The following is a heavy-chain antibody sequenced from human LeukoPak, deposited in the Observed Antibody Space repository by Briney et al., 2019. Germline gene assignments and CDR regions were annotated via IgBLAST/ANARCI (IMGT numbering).Heavy chain of an antibody. D-gene: IGHD5-24*01. CDR3: ARDRRMATTTFDY. J-gene: IGHJ4*02. V-gene: IGHV1-2*06. CDR2: INPNSGGT. CDR1: GYTFTGHY. Sequence: ASVKVSCKASGYTFTGHYMHWVRQAPGQGLEWMGRINPNSGGTNYAQKFQGRVTMTRDTSISTAYMELSRLRSDDTAVYYCARDRRMATTTFDYWGQGTLVTVSS.